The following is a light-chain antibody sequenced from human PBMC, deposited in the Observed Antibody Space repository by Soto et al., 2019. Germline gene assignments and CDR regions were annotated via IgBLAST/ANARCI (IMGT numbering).Light chain of an antibody. CDR2: EAS. Sequence: IQMTQSPSSLSASVGDSVTITCQASLNISTHLNWYQQMPGKAPKVLIYEASNVQTGVPSRFSGRGSGTDFTLTITSLQPEDFATYYCQQSCSFLSFAGGTKVDIK. CDR1: LNISTH. J-gene: IGKJ4*01. CDR3: QQSCSFLS. V-gene: IGKV1-39*01.